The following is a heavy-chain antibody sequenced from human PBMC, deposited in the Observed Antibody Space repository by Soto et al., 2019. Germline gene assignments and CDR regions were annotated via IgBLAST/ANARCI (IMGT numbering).Heavy chain of an antibody. CDR1: GFTFSSYG. CDR2: IWYDGSNK. J-gene: IGHJ4*02. Sequence: PGGSLRLSCAASGFTFSSYGMHWVRQAPGKGLEWVAVIWYDGSNKYYADSVKGRFTISRDNSKNTLYLQMNSLRAEDTAVYYCEREGAVDTDMVTVFDYWGQGTLVTVSS. D-gene: IGHD5-18*01. V-gene: IGHV3-33*01. CDR3: EREGAVDTDMVTVFDY.